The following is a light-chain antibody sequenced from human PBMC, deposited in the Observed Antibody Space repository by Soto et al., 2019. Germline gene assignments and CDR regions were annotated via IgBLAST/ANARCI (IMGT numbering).Light chain of an antibody. V-gene: IGLV2-14*01. CDR2: DVS. J-gene: IGLJ1*01. CDR3: SSYTSSSIYV. Sequence: QSVLTQPASVSGSPGQSITISCTGTSSDVGGYNYVSWYQPHPGKAPKLMIYDVSNRPSGVSNRFSGSKSGNTASLTISGLQAEDEADYYCSSYTSSSIYVFGTGTKVTVL. CDR1: SSDVGGYNY.